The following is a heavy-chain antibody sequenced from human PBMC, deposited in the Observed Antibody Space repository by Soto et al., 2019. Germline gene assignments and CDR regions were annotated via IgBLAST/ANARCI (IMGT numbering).Heavy chain of an antibody. CDR1: GGSISSYY. CDR2: ISTTETT. Sequence: ATLSHTCTVSGGSISSYYWSWIRQPSGKGLEWIGRISTTETTNYNPSLKSRVSMSLDTSKSQVSLKLSSVTAADAAVYYCAGNIAAAGRRYYGMDVWGQGTTVTVSS. D-gene: IGHD6-13*01. V-gene: IGHV4-4*07. CDR3: AGNIAAAGRRYYGMDV. J-gene: IGHJ6*02.